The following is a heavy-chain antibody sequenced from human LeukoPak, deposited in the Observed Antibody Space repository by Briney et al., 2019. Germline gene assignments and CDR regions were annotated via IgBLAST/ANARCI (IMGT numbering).Heavy chain of an antibody. D-gene: IGHD3-22*01. V-gene: IGHV3-53*01. CDR3: ARVDYDSSGYYLDY. CDR2: IYSGGST. Sequence: PGGSLRLSCAASGFTVSSNYMSWVRQAPGKGLEWVSVIYSGGSTYYADSVKGRFTISRDNSKNTLYLQMNSLRAEDTAVYCCARVDYDSSGYYLDYWGQGTLVTVSS. J-gene: IGHJ4*02. CDR1: GFTVSSNY.